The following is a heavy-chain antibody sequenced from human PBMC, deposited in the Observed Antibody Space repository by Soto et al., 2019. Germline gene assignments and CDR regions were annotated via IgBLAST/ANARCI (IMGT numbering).Heavy chain of an antibody. J-gene: IGHJ6*02. CDR2: INAGNGNT. V-gene: IGHV1-3*01. CDR3: AVTQKTYYYYYGMDV. Sequence: ASVKVSCKASGYTFTSYAMHRVRQTPGKRLEWMGWINAGNGNTKYSQKFQGRVTITRDTSASTAYMELSSLRSEDTAVYYCAVTQKTYYYYYGMDVWGQGTTVTVSS. CDR1: GYTFTSYA. D-gene: IGHD2-21*02.